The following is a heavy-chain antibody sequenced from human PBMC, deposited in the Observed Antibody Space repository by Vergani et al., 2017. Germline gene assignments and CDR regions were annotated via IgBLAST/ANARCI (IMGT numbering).Heavy chain of an antibody. D-gene: IGHD2-2*01. CDR1: GGTFSSYA. Sequence: QVQLVQSGAEVKKPGSSVKVSCKASGGTFSSYAISWVRQAPGQGLEWMGGIIPIFGTANYAQKFQGRVTITADESTSTAYMELSSLRSEDTAVYYCARGECASSTSCYSWRELNWFDPWGQGTLVTVSS. CDR3: ARGECASSTSCYSWRELNWFDP. CDR2: IIPIFGTA. V-gene: IGHV1-69*01. J-gene: IGHJ5*02.